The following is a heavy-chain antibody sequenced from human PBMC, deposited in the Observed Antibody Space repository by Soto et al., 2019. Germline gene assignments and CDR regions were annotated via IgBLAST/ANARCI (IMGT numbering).Heavy chain of an antibody. CDR1: GFSFTYYA. D-gene: IGHD3-22*01. V-gene: IGHV3-23*01. J-gene: IGHJ4*02. CDR3: AKGIRQVATMIEFDS. Sequence: GGSLRLSCAASGFSFTYYAMGWVRQAPGRGLEWVSAISSRGVNSYFADSVKGRFTISRDNSKNTLYLQMNSLRAEDTALYYCAKGIRQVATMIEFDSWGQGTLVTVSS. CDR2: ISSRGVNS.